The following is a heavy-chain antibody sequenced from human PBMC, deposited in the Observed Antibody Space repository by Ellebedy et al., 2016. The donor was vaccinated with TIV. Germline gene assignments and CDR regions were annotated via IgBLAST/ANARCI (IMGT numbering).Heavy chain of an antibody. Sequence: MPSETLSLTCTVSGGSISSSSYYWGWIRQPPGKGLEWIGSIYYSGSTYYNPSLKSRVTISVDTSKNQFSLTLSSVTAADTAVYYCARRYGDYGAQAFDYWGQGTLVTVSS. V-gene: IGHV4-39*01. J-gene: IGHJ4*02. D-gene: IGHD4-17*01. CDR1: GGSISSSSYY. CDR3: ARRYGDYGAQAFDY. CDR2: IYYSGST.